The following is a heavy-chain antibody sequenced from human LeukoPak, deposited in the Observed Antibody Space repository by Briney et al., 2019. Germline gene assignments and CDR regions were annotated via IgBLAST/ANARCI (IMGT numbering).Heavy chain of an antibody. D-gene: IGHD3-10*01. Sequence: PSQTLSLTCTVSGGSISSGSYYWSWIRQPAGKGLEWIGRIYTSGSTNYNPSLKSRVTISVDTSKNQFSLKLSSVTAADTAVYYCARVLGLNGSGSLSPWGQGTLVTVSS. J-gene: IGHJ5*02. V-gene: IGHV4-61*02. CDR3: ARVLGLNGSGSLSP. CDR2: IYTSGST. CDR1: GGSISSGSYY.